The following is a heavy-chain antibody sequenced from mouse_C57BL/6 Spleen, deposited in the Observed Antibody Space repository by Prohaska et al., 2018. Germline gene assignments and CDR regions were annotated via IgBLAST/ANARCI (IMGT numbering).Heavy chain of an antibody. V-gene: IGHV9-3*01. J-gene: IGHJ4*01. CDR3: AKRGDYYAMDY. Sequence: QIQLVQSGPELKKPGETVKISCKASGYTFTTYGMSWVKQAPGKGLKWMGWINTYSGVPTYADDFKGRFAVSLETSASTAYLQINNLKNEDTATYFCAKRGDYYAMDYWGQGTSVTVSS. CDR2: INTYSGVP. CDR1: GYTFTTYG.